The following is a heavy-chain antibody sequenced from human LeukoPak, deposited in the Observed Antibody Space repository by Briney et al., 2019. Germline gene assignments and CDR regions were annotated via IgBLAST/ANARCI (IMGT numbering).Heavy chain of an antibody. CDR3: TSSIVGATQIDH. V-gene: IGHV3-73*01. CDR1: GFTFSSYS. D-gene: IGHD1-26*01. J-gene: IGHJ4*02. Sequence: GGSLRLSCAASGFTFSSYSMNWVRQASGKGLEWVGRIRSKANSYATAYAASVKGRFTISRDDSKNTAYLQMNSLKTEDTAVYYCTSSIVGATQIDHWGQGTLVTVSS. CDR2: IRSKANSYAT.